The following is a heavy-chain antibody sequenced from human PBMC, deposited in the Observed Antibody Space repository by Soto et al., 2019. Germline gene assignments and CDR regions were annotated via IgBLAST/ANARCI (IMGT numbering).Heavy chain of an antibody. CDR2: IKPDGSAT. V-gene: IGHV3-7*01. CDR3: AIAGYGGPGCYYCFDY. Sequence: GGYLGLSCAVSGFTFGSYWMNWVRLIPGKGLEWVAYIKPDGSATYYVDSVKGRFTISRDNAKNSLYLQMSSLRVEDTSVYYCAIAGYGGPGCYYCFDYWGQGTLVPGSA. CDR1: GFTFGSYW. J-gene: IGHJ4*02. D-gene: IGHD2-21*02.